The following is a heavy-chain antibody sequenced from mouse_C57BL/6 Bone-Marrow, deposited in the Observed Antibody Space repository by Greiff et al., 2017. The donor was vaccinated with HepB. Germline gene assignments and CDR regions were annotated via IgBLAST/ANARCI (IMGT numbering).Heavy chain of an antibody. D-gene: IGHD1-1*01. CDR2: IWGDGST. J-gene: IGHJ2*01. CDR3: AKVATVSDY. Sequence: VQLQESGPGLVAPSQSLSITCTVSGFSLTSYGVSWVRQPPGKGLEWLGVIWGDGSTNYHSALISRLSNSKDNSKSQVFLKLNRVRADDTAAYYCAKVATVSDYWGQGTTVTVSS. CDR1: GFSLTSYG. V-gene: IGHV2-3*01.